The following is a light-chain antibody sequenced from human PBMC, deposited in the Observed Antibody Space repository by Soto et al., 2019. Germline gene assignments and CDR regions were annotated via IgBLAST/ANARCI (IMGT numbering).Light chain of an antibody. J-gene: IGKJ1*01. CDR1: QNINSD. CDR3: QQYGSSPRT. Sequence: EIVITQSPATLSVSPGESATLSCRASQNINSDLAWYVQKPGQAPRLLIHGASNRASGIPDRFSGSGSGTDFTLTISRLEPEDFAVYYCQQYGSSPRTFGQGTKVDI. V-gene: IGKV3-20*01. CDR2: GAS.